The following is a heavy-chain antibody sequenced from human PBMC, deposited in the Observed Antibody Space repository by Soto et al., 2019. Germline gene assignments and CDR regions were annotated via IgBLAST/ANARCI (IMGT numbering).Heavy chain of an antibody. D-gene: IGHD6-13*01. CDR2: TNYGSGKT. CDR1: GDTFTVYY. CDR3: VRMSSAGTLNWFDP. V-gene: IGHV1-8*02. Sequence: GASVKVGCKASGDTFTVYYMHWVRQAAGQGLEWLGWTNYGSGKTGYASKFQGRVAMTREASSSTSHLELSSRPSDDTAVYYGVRMSSAGTLNWFDPWGQGTMVTVS. J-gene: IGHJ5*02.